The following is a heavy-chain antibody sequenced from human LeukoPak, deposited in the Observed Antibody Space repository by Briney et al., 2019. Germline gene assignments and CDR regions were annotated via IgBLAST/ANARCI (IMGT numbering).Heavy chain of an antibody. V-gene: IGHV1-2*02. CDR3: ARDLMVKDYYDSSGYPPFDY. Sequence: ASVKVSCKASGYTFTGYYMHWVRQAPGQGLEWMGWINPNSGGTNYAQKFQGRVTMTRDTSISTAYMELSRLRSDDTAVYYCARDLMVKDYYDSSGYPPFDYWGQGTLVTVSS. CDR1: GYTFTGYY. D-gene: IGHD3-22*01. J-gene: IGHJ4*02. CDR2: INPNSGGT.